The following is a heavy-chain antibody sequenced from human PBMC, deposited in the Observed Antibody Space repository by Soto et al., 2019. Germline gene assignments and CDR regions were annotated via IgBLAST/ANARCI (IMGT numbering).Heavy chain of an antibody. CDR3: ARDGSTSWYSYDYHGMDV. J-gene: IGHJ6*02. D-gene: IGHD6-13*01. CDR2: INQDGSEK. Sequence: EVQLVESGGGLVQPGGSLRLSCAASGFTFRTYWLSWVRQVPGEGLEWVANINQDGSEKNYMDSVKGRFTISRDNAKNSLYLQMSSLRAEDTALYYCARDGSTSWYSYDYHGMDVWGQGTTVTVSS. CDR1: GFTFRTYW. V-gene: IGHV3-7*05.